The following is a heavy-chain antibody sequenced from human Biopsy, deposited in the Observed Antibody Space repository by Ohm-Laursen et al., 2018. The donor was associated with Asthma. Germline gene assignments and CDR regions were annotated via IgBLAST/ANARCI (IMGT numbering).Heavy chain of an antibody. CDR2: IKLVVGTT. J-gene: IGHJ4*02. CDR3: ARKAGSCISRTCYSLDF. Sequence: ASVKASCKSLGGTFNTYVIGWARQAPGQGRGWKGGIKLVVGTTTYPQKFQVRVTITADDSTSTVYMELSSLSSEDTDVYYCARKAGSCISRTCYSLDFWGQGTLVTVSS. D-gene: IGHD2-2*01. V-gene: IGHV1-69*13. CDR1: GGTFNTYV.